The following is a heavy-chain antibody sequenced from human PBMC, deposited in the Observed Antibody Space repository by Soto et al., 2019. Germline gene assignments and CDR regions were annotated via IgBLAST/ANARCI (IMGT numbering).Heavy chain of an antibody. J-gene: IGHJ4*02. V-gene: IGHV1-18*01. CDR3: ARDPPPPDY. CDR1: GCTFASYA. Sequence: GASEKVSYQASGCTFASYAISWMRQAPGQGLEWMGWISAYNGNTNYAQKLQGRVTMTTDTSTSTAYMELRSLRSDDTAVYYCARDPPPPDYWGRGTLVTV. CDR2: ISAYNGNT.